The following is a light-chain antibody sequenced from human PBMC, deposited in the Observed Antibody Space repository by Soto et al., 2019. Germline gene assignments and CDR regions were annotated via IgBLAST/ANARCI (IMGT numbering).Light chain of an antibody. CDR1: QSVSSY. J-gene: IGKJ1*01. V-gene: IGKV3-11*01. CDR3: QKRSNWPPTWR. Sequence: EIVLTQSPATLSLSPRERATLSCRASQSVSSYLAWYQQKTGQAPRLLIYDASNRATGIPARFSGSGSGTDFTLTISSLEPEDFAVYYCQKRSNWPPTWRFGQGTKVDIK. CDR2: DAS.